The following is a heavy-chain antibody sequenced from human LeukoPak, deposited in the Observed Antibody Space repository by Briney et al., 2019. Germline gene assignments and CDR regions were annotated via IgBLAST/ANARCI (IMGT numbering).Heavy chain of an antibody. CDR1: GYTFTSYW. V-gene: IGHV5-51*01. CDR3: ARQGSSGWYGVFDY. CDR2: IYPGDSDT. J-gene: IGHJ4*02. D-gene: IGHD6-19*01. Sequence: GASVKVSCKASGYTFTSYWIGWVRQMPGKGLEWMGIIYPGDSDTRYSPSFQGQVTISADKSISTAYLQWSSLKASDTAMYYCARQGSSGWYGVFDYWGQGTLVTVSS.